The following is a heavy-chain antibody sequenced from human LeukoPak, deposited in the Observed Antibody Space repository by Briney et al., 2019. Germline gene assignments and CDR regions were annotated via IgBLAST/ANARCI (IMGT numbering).Heavy chain of an antibody. CDR1: GGSFRGYY. CDR2: INHSGST. D-gene: IGHD3-22*01. J-gene: IGHJ4*02. V-gene: IGHV4-34*01. Sequence: SETLSLTCAVYGGSFRGYYWSWIRQPPGKGLEWIGEINHSGSTNYNPSLKSRVTISVDTSKNQFSLKLSSVTAADTAVYYCARARAHLKYYYDSSGYYYFGYWGQGTLVTVSS. CDR3: ARARAHLKYYYDSSGYYYFGY.